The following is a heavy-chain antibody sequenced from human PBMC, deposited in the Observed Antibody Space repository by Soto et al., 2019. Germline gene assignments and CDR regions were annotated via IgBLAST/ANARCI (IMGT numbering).Heavy chain of an antibody. D-gene: IGHD4-4*01. CDR2: IIPMSGTA. J-gene: IGHJ6*02. Sequence: QVQLVQSGADVKKPGSSVRVSCKASGGPFNSYTISWVRQAPGQGLEWMGGIIPMSGTANYAQTFQWRLTITADESTNTDYMELTSLRSEDTAVYYCAIGTTVVAFYYYYAMDVWGQGTTVTVSS. CDR1: GGPFNSYT. V-gene: IGHV1-69*01. CDR3: AIGTTVVAFYYYYAMDV.